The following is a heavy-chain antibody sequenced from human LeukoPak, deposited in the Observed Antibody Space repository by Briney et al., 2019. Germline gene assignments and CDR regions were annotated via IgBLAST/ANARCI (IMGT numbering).Heavy chain of an antibody. V-gene: IGHV4-34*01. J-gene: IGHJ4*02. CDR2: IHPSGRT. CDR1: GGSFSGYY. Sequence: SETLSLTCAVYGGSFSGYYLTWIRQPPGKGLEWIGEIHPSGRTNYSPSLESRVTISLDTSKNQFSLKLSSVTAADTAVYYCAAEVVVAGQTLFDYWGQGTLVTVSS. CDR3: AAEVVVAGQTLFDY. D-gene: IGHD2-15*01.